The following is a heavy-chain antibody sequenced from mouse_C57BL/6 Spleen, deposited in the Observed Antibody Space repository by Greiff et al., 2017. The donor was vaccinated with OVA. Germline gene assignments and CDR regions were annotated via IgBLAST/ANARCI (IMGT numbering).Heavy chain of an antibody. J-gene: IGHJ2*01. Sequence: EVKLVESEGGLVQPGSSMKLSCTASGFTFSDYYMAWVRQVPEKGLEWVANINYDGSSTYYLDSLKSRFIISRDNAKNILYLQMSSLKSEDTATYYGARVVYDGYYVFFDYWGQGTTLTVSS. V-gene: IGHV5-16*01. CDR2: INYDGSST. CDR1: GFTFSDYY. D-gene: IGHD2-3*01. CDR3: ARVVYDGYYVFFDY.